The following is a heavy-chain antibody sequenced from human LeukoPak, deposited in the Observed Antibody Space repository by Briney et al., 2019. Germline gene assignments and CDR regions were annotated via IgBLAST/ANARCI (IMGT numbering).Heavy chain of an antibody. V-gene: IGHV4-34*01. D-gene: IGHD1-1*01. CDR1: GGSFSGYY. CDR2: IYHSGST. CDR3: ARDWNRYAY. J-gene: IGHJ4*02. Sequence: SETLSLTCAVYGGSFSGYYWSWIRQPPGKGLEWIGSIYHSGSTYYNPSLKSRVTISVDTSKNQFSLKLSSVTAADTAVYYCARDWNRYAYWGQGTLVTVSS.